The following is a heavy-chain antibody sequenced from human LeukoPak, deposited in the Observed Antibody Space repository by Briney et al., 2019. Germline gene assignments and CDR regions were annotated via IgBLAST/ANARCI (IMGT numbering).Heavy chain of an antibody. CDR2: INPNSGGT. V-gene: IGHV1-2*02. Sequence: GASVKVSCKASGYTFTGYYMHWVRQAPGQGLEWMGLINPNSGGTNYAQKFQGRVTMTRDTSISTAYMELSRLRSDDTAVYYCARDSYRIAAVTAEEDNDYWGQGTLVTVSS. J-gene: IGHJ4*02. CDR1: GYTFTGYY. D-gene: IGHD6-13*01. CDR3: ARDSYRIAAVTAEEDNDY.